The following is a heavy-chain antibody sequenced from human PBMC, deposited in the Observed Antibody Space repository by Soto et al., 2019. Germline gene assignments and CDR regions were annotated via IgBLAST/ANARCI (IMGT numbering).Heavy chain of an antibody. CDR1: GYTFTSYD. D-gene: IGHD3-10*01. CDR3: ARGRDYYGSGSYTSAMDY. J-gene: IGHJ4*02. CDR2: ISSYNGDT. V-gene: IGHV1-18*01. Sequence: ASVKVSCKASGYTFTSYDISWVRQAPGQGPEWMGWISSYNGDTNYAQTFQGRVTMTTDTSTSTAYMELRSLRSDDTAVYYCARGRDYYGSGSYTSAMDYWGQGTPVTVSS.